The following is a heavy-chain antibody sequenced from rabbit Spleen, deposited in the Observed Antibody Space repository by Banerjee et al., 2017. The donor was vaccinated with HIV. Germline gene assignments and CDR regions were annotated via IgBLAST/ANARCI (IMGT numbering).Heavy chain of an antibody. CDR2: ISAGSSGST. D-gene: IGHD8-1*01. J-gene: IGHJ4*01. Sequence: QEQLEESGGGLVQPEGSLTLTCTASGFSFSSSYYMCWVRQAPGKGLEWIACISAGSSGSTYYASWVNGRFTISSDNAQNTVDLQMNSLTAADTATYFCARHGGYAGYGYSTLDLWGPGTLVTVS. CDR1: GFSFSSSYY. CDR3: ARHGGYAGYGYSTLDL. V-gene: IGHV1S45*01.